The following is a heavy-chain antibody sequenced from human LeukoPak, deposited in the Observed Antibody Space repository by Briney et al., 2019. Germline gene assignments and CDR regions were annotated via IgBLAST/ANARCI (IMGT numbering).Heavy chain of an antibody. Sequence: HPGGSLRLSCAASGFTFRSYNMNWVRQARGKGLEWVSYISSSSSTLYFADSVKGRFIISRDNAKNSLYLQMNSLRAEDTAVYYCARDGRPWLAYDAFDIWGQGTMVTVSS. J-gene: IGHJ3*02. CDR2: ISSSSSTL. CDR3: ARDGRPWLAYDAFDI. CDR1: GFTFRSYN. D-gene: IGHD6-19*01. V-gene: IGHV3-48*04.